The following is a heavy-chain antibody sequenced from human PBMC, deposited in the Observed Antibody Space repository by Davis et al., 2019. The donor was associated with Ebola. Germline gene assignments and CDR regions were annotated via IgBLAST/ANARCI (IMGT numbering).Heavy chain of an antibody. Sequence: PSETLSLTCTVSGGSISSSSYYWGWIRQPPGKGLEWIGSIYYSGSTYYNPSLKSRVTISVDTSKNQFSLKLSSVTAADTAVYYCSSRAGAARRFDYWGQGTLVTVSS. D-gene: IGHD6-6*01. CDR1: GGSISSSSYY. V-gene: IGHV4-39*07. CDR3: SSRAGAARRFDY. CDR2: IYYSGST. J-gene: IGHJ4*02.